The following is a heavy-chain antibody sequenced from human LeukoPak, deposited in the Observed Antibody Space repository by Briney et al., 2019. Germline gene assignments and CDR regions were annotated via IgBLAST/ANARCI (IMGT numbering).Heavy chain of an antibody. CDR1: GFTLTSYA. V-gene: IGHV3-23*01. CDR2: ITSSGSGGST. CDR3: ARAYSSSWYDF. D-gene: IGHD6-13*01. Sequence: GGSLRLSCAASGFTLTSYAMSWGRQAPGKGLEWVSGITSSGSGGSTYYADSVKGRFTISRDNSKNTLYRQINSVRAEDTAVYYCARAYSSSWYDFWGQGTLVTVSS. J-gene: IGHJ5*01.